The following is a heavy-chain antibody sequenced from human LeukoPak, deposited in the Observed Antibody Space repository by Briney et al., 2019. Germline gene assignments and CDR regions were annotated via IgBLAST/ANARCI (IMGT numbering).Heavy chain of an antibody. Sequence: GGSLRLSCAASGFIFTNYFMSWVHQAPGKGLEWVASIKHDGGEKYYVDSVRGRFTISRDNTMNSLYLQMSSLRAEDTAVYYCATDRGWRTSGYYLYYFEYWGQGTLVTYSS. CDR1: GFIFTNYF. J-gene: IGHJ4*02. CDR3: ATDRGWRTSGYYLYYFEY. D-gene: IGHD3-3*01. CDR2: IKHDGGEK. V-gene: IGHV3-7*01.